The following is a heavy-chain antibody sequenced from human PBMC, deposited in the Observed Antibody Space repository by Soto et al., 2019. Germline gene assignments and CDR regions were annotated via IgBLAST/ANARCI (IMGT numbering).Heavy chain of an antibody. V-gene: IGHV3-30*18. CDR1: GFTFSSYG. D-gene: IGHD4-17*01. CDR3: AKTTGITSFDY. Sequence: GGSLRLSCAASGFTFSSYGMHWVRQAPGKGLEWVAVISYDGSNKYYADSVKGRFTISRDNSKNTLYLQMKSLRAEDTAVYYCAKTTGITSFDYWGQGTLVTVSS. CDR2: ISYDGSNK. J-gene: IGHJ4*02.